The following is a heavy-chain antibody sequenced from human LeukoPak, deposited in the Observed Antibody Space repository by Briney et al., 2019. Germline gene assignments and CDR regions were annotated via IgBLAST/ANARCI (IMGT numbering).Heavy chain of an antibody. J-gene: IGHJ5*02. V-gene: IGHV1-69*01. CDR2: IIPIFGTA. Sequence: PGGSLRLSCAASGGTFSSYAISWVRQAPGQGLEWMGGIIPIFGTANYAQKFQGRVTITADESTSTAYMELSSLRSEDTAVYYCARDASQLGNWFDPWGQGTLVTVSS. CDR1: GGTFSSYA. CDR3: ARDASQLGNWFDP. D-gene: IGHD2-2*01.